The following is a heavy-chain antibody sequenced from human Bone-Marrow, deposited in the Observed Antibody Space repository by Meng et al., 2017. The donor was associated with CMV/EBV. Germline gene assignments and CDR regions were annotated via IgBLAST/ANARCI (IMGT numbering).Heavy chain of an antibody. CDR2: ISYDGSNK. Sequence: GESLKISCAASAFTFSSYEMNWVRQAPGKGLEWVAVISYDGSNKYYADSVKGRFTISRDNSKNTLYLQMNSLRAEDTAVYYCARGALLWFGELLYSSYYYGMDVWGQGTTVTVSS. CDR3: ARGALLWFGELLYSSYYYGMDV. J-gene: IGHJ6*02. V-gene: IGHV3-30*19. CDR1: AFTFSSYE. D-gene: IGHD3-10*01.